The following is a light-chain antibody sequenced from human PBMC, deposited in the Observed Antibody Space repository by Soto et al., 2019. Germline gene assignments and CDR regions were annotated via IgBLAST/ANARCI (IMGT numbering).Light chain of an antibody. CDR1: SSDVGGYKY. Sequence: QSVLTQPPSASGSPGQSVTISCTGTSSDVGGYKYVSWYQHYPGKAPKLMIYDVNKRPSGVPDRFSGSKSGNTASLTVSGLQAEDEADYYCFSYAGSNNYVFRTGTKVTVL. V-gene: IGLV2-8*01. CDR3: FSYAGSNNYV. CDR2: DVN. J-gene: IGLJ1*01.